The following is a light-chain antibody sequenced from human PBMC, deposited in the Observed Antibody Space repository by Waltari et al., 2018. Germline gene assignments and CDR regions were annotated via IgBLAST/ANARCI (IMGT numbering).Light chain of an antibody. CDR1: GSAAGASDY. CDR3: SSQTLVGLVL. V-gene: IGLV2-14*03. Sequence: QSALTQPASVSGSPGKSITISCSGVGSAAGASDYVSWHQHHPGKAPQVIIYDFTNRPSGVSDRFSASKSANTASLTISRLQPEDEADYYCSSQTLVGLVLFGGGTRLTVL. J-gene: IGLJ2*01. CDR2: DFT.